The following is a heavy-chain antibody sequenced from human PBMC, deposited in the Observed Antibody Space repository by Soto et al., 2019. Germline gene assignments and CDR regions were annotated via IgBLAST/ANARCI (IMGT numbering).Heavy chain of an antibody. CDR3: ARGVSAGVDY. D-gene: IGHD1-26*01. Sequence: QVQLVQSGAEVREPGASVKVSCKASGYSFTSLDINWVRQTAGQGLEWMGRMQPSTGRTGYAQKFQGRVTMTRATSINTAYMELTTLTADDTALYDCARGVSAGVDYWGQGTLVTVSS. J-gene: IGHJ4*02. V-gene: IGHV1-8*01. CDR2: MQPSTGRT. CDR1: GYSFTSLD.